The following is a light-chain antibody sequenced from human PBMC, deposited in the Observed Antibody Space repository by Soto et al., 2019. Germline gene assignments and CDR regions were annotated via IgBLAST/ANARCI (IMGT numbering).Light chain of an antibody. J-gene: IGKJ1*01. CDR2: AAS. V-gene: IGKV1-8*01. CDR1: QGISSY. CDR3: QQYYSYPWT. Sequence: AIQLDRSPSSLSASVGDRVAITCRASQGISSYLAWYQQKPGKAPKLLIYAASTLQSGVPSRFSGSGSGTDFTLTISCLQSEDVATCYCQQYYSYPWTFGQGPNVDI.